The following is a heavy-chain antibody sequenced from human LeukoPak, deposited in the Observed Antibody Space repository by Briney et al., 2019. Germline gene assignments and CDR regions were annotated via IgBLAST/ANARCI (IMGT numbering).Heavy chain of an antibody. D-gene: IGHD2-2*01. CDR1: GGTFSSYA. V-gene: IGHV1-69*04. CDR3: ASAPSTSWDLNWFDP. J-gene: IGHJ5*02. CDR2: IIPILGIA. Sequence: SVKVSCKASGGTFSSYAISWVRQAPGQGLEWMGRIIPILGIANYAQKFQGRVTITADKSTSTAYMELSSLRSEDTAVYYCASAPSTSWDLNWFDPWGQGTLVTASS.